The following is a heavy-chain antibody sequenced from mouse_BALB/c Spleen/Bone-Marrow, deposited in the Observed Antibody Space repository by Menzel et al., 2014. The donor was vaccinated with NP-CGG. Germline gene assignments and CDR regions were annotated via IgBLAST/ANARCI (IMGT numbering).Heavy chain of an antibody. CDR3: TRSNYGYWYFDV. J-gene: IGHJ1*01. D-gene: IGHD1-1*01. V-gene: IGHV1S81*02. Sequence: QVQLQQSGAELVKPGASVKLSCKASGYTFTRYCMYWVKQRPGQGLEWIGEINPTNGGTNFNEKFKSKATLTVDKSSSTAYMQLSSLTSEDSAVYYCTRSNYGYWYFDVWGAGTTVTVSS. CDR2: INPTNGGT. CDR1: GYTFTRYC.